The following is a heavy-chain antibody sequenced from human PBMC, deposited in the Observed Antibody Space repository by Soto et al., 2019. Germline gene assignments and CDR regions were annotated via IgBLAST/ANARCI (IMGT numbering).Heavy chain of an antibody. V-gene: IGHV3-74*01. Sequence: EVQLVESGGGLVQPGGSLRLSCAASGFTFSTYWIHWVHQAPGKGLVWVSRINSDGSSTNYADSVKGRFTISRDNAKKTLFLQMHSLRDEDTAVYYCARDRWGGGRDMDVWGQGTTVTVFS. CDR3: ARDRWGGGRDMDV. CDR2: INSDGSST. J-gene: IGHJ6*02. D-gene: IGHD3-10*01. CDR1: GFTFSTYW.